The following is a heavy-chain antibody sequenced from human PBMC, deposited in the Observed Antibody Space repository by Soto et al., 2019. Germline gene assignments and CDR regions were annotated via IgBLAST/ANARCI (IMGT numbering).Heavy chain of an antibody. Sequence: SETLSLTCAVYGGSFSGYYWSWIRQPPGKGLEWIGEINHSGSTNYNPSLKSRVTISVDTSKNQFSLKLSSVTAADTAVYYCARGSLVRRVIPGNWFDPWGQGTLVTVPS. V-gene: IGHV4-34*01. CDR3: ARGSLVRRVIPGNWFDP. J-gene: IGHJ5*02. D-gene: IGHD3-10*01. CDR1: GGSFSGYY. CDR2: INHSGST.